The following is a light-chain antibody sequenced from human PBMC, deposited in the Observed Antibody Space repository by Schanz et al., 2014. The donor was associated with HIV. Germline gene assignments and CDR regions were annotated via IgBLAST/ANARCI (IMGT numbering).Light chain of an antibody. J-gene: IGLJ1*01. CDR1: SSDIGAYNY. CDR3: CSYAGSYTFYV. Sequence: QSVLIQPASVSGSPGQSITISCTGTSSDIGAYNYVSWYQQHPGKAPKLMIYDVNIRPSGVSNRFSGSKSGNTASLTISGLQAEDEADYYCCSYAGSYTFYVFGTGTKLTVL. V-gene: IGLV2-14*03. CDR2: DVN.